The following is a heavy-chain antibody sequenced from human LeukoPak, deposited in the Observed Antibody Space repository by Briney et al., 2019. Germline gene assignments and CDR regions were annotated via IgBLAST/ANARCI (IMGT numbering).Heavy chain of an antibody. CDR1: GFTFSNYN. CDR3: ARDTENSTYGWGAFDI. Sequence: PGGSLRLSCAASGFTFSNYNMNWVRQAPGKGLEWVSVIYSGGNTYYADSVKDRFTISRDNSKNTLYLQMSGLRTEDTAVYYCARDTENSTYGWGAFDIWGQGTMVTVSS. CDR2: IYSGGNT. V-gene: IGHV3-66*01. D-gene: IGHD2/OR15-2a*01. J-gene: IGHJ3*02.